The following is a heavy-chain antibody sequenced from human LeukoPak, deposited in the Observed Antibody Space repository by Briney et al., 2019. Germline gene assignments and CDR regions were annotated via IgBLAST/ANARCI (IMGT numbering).Heavy chain of an antibody. Sequence: GRSLSLSCEASGFNFSDVWMNWVRQAPGKGLEWIGRIKTKTDGRATEYAAPAKGRFTISRDDSKSTVYLHMNSLKTEDTALYYCVTRITSTGDYWGQGTLVTVSS. D-gene: IGHD3-16*01. CDR3: VTRITSTGDY. CDR2: IKTKTDGRAT. CDR1: GFNFSDVW. V-gene: IGHV3-15*01. J-gene: IGHJ4*02.